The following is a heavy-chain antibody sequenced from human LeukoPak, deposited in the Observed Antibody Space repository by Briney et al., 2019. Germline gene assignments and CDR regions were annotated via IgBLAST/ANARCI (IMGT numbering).Heavy chain of an antibody. J-gene: IGHJ5*02. CDR2: IYYSGST. Sequence: PSETLSLTCTVSGGSISSYYWSWIRQPPGKGLEWIGYIYYSGSTNYNPSLKSRVTISVDTSKNQFSLKLSSVTAADTAVYYCARSIAAVSYNWFDPWGQGTLVTVSS. D-gene: IGHD6-13*01. CDR1: GGSISSYY. V-gene: IGHV4-59*01. CDR3: ARSIAAVSYNWFDP.